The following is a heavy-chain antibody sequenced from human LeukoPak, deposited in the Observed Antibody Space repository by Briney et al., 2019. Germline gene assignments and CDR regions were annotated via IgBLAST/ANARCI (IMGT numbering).Heavy chain of an antibody. D-gene: IGHD6-13*01. Sequence: PGGSLRLSCAASGFTFSSYGMHWVRQAPGKGLEWVAVIWYDGSNKYYADSVKGRFTISRDNSKNTLYLQMNSLRAEDTAVYYCAREGYSSSWYVNWFDPWGQGTLVTVSS. V-gene: IGHV3-33*01. J-gene: IGHJ5*02. CDR1: GFTFSSYG. CDR2: IWYDGSNK. CDR3: AREGYSSSWYVNWFDP.